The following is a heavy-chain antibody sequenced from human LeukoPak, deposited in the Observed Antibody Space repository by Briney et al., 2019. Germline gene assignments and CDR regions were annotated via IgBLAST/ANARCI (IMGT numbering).Heavy chain of an antibody. CDR1: GFTFSSYS. CDR2: INHSGST. D-gene: IGHD2-2*01. Sequence: GSLRLSYAASGFTFSSYSMNWVRQAPGKGLEWIGEINHSGSTNYNPSLKSRVTISVDTSKNQFSLKLSSVTAADTAVYYCARVLSYQLPKRRNWYFDLWGRGTLVTVSS. J-gene: IGHJ2*01. CDR3: ARVLSYQLPKRRNWYFDL. V-gene: IGHV4-34*01.